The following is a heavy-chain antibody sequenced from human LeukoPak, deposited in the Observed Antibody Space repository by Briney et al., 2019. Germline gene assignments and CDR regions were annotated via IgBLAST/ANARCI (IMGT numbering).Heavy chain of an antibody. CDR3: ARRSHTLFGVVNHFDY. V-gene: IGHV4-34*01. CDR2: INHSGST. Sequence: SETLSLTCAVYGGSFSGYYWSWIRQPPGKGLEWIGEINHSGSTNYNPSLKSRVTISVDTSKNQFSLKLSSVTAADTAVYYCARRSHTLFGVVNHFDYWGQGTLVTVSS. J-gene: IGHJ4*02. CDR1: GGSFSGYY. D-gene: IGHD3-3*01.